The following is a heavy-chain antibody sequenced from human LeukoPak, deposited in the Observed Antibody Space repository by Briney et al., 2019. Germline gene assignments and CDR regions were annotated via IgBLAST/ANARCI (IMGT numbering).Heavy chain of an antibody. D-gene: IGHD3-9*01. V-gene: IGHV3-23*01. CDR3: ARDLYYDILTGYYSPGYFDY. CDR2: ISGSGGST. J-gene: IGHJ4*02. Sequence: GGSLRLSCAASGFTFSSYAMSWVRQAPGKGLEWVSAISGSGGSTYYAGSVKGRFTTSRDNSKNTLYLQMNSLRAEDTAVYYCARDLYYDILTGYYSPGYFDYWGQGTLVTVSS. CDR1: GFTFSSYA.